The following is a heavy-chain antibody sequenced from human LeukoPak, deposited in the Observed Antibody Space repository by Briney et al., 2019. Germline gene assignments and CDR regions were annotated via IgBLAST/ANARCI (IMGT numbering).Heavy chain of an antibody. CDR2: IKHDGSEK. D-gene: IGHD6-13*01. Sequence: GGSLRLSCAASGFTFSNYWMSWVRQAPGKGLEWVAKIKHDGSEKYYVDSVKGRFTISRDNAKNSLCLQMNRLRAEDTAVYYCARDESYSSDYWGQGTLVTVSS. J-gene: IGHJ4*02. CDR1: GFTFSNYW. CDR3: ARDESYSSDY. V-gene: IGHV3-7*05.